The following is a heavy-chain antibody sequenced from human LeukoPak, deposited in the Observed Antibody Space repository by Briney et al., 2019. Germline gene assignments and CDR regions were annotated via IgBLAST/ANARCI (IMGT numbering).Heavy chain of an antibody. J-gene: IGHJ4*02. CDR2: ISYDGSNK. V-gene: IGHV3-30*18. CDR3: AKEIYQGGYPSDY. D-gene: IGHD1-26*01. CDR1: GFTFSSYG. Sequence: GGSLRLSCAASGFTFSSYGMHWVRQAPGKGLEWVAVISYDGSNKYYADSVKGRFTISRDNSKNTLYLQMNSLRAEDTAVYYCAKEIYQGGYPSDYWGQGTLVTVSS.